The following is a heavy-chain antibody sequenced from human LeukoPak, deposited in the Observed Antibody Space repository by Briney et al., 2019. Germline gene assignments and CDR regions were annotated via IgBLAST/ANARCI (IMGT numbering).Heavy chain of an antibody. J-gene: IGHJ4*02. CDR2: IKTDGSET. CDR3: VKNDGWFHLAQ. CDR1: GFYFRDHW. D-gene: IGHD6-19*01. Sequence: GGSLRLSCAASGFYFRDHWMDWVRQAPGKGLEWVGHIKTDGSETYYLDSLKGRISISRDNTNNALYLQMNSLRVEDTAIYYCVKNDGWFHLAQWGQGTLVTVSS. V-gene: IGHV3-7*03.